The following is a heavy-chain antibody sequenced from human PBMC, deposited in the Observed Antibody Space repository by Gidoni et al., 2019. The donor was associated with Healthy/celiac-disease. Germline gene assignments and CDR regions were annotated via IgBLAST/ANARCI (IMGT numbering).Heavy chain of an antibody. D-gene: IGHD6-19*01. Sequence: EVQLVESGGGLVQPGGSLRLYCAASGFTVSSTYMSWVRQAPGKGLEWVSVIYSGGSTYYADSVKGRFTISRDNSKNTLYLQMNSLRAEDTAVYYCAREGGSGWYNSLDYWGQGTLVTVSS. CDR1: GFTVSSTY. J-gene: IGHJ4*02. CDR3: AREGGSGWYNSLDY. CDR2: IYSGGST. V-gene: IGHV3-66*01.